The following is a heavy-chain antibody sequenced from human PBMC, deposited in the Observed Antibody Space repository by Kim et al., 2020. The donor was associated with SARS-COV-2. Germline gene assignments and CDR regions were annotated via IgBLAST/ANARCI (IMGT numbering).Heavy chain of an antibody. J-gene: IGHJ3*02. CDR3: ARAPRITMVRGVITWIDAFDI. CDR1: GGSISSYY. V-gene: IGHV4-59*01. CDR2: IYYSGST. D-gene: IGHD3-10*01. Sequence: SETLPLTCTVSGGSISSYYWSWIRQPPGKGLEWIGYIYYSGSTNYNPSLKSRVTISVDTSKNQFSLKLSSVTAADTAVYYCARAPRITMVRGVITWIDAFDIWGQGTMVTVSS.